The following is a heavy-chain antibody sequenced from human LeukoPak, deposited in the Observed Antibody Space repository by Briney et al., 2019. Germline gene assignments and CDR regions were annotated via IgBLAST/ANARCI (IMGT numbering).Heavy chain of an antibody. Sequence: ASVKVSCKASGYTFTGYYMHWVRQAPGQGLGWMGWIKPNSGGTNYAQKLQGRVTMTRDTSISTAYMELNRLRSDDTAVYYCASSGPGIAVAAAKSDYIDYSGQGTLVTASS. J-gene: IGHJ4*02. V-gene: IGHV1-2*02. CDR2: IKPNSGGT. CDR1: GYTFTGYY. D-gene: IGHD6-19*01. CDR3: ASSGPGIAVAAAKSDYIDY.